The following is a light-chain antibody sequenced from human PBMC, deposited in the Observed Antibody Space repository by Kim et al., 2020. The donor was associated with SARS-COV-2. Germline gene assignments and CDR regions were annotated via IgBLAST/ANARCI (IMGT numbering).Light chain of an antibody. CDR1: QSVSGND. J-gene: IGKJ2*03. V-gene: IGKV3-20*01. CDR2: GAF. CDR3: KQYGNSYS. Sequence: SFASGERAPLSCRASQSVSGNDLAWYQQRPGQAPTLLIYGAFTRASGVPDRFSGSGSGTDFTLTISRLEPDDFAVYYCKQYGNSYSFGPGTKLEI.